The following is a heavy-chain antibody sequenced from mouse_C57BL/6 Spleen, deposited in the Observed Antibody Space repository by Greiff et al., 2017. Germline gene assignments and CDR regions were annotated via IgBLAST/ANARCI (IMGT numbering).Heavy chain of an antibody. V-gene: IGHV1-82*01. Sequence: QVQLKESGPELVKPGASVKISCKASGYAFSSSWMNWVKQRPGKGLEWIGRIYPGDGDTNYNGKFKGKATLTADKSSSTAYMQLSSLTSEDSAVYFCARLFNDYDGDYFDYWGQGTTLTVSS. J-gene: IGHJ2*01. CDR1: GYAFSSSW. CDR3: ARLFNDYDGDYFDY. D-gene: IGHD2-4*01. CDR2: IYPGDGDT.